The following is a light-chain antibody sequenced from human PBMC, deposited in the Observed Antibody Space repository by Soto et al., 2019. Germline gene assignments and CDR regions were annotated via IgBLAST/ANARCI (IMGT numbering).Light chain of an antibody. V-gene: IGKV3-15*01. J-gene: IGKJ1*01. CDR2: GAS. Sequence: EIVMTQSPATLSVSPGERATLSCRASQSVSSNLAWYQQKPGQAPRILIYGASTRDTGIPARFSGSGSGTEFTLTISSLQSEDFSVYYCQQYNNWPRTFGQGTKVDI. CDR3: QQYNNWPRT. CDR1: QSVSSN.